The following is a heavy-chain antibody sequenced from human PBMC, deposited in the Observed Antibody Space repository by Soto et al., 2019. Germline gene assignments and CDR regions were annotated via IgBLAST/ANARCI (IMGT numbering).Heavy chain of an antibody. Sequence: EVPLLESGGGLVQPGGSLRLSCAASGFTFSIYAMSWVRQAPGKGLEWVSAISGSGGSTYYRDSVQGRFTISRDNSKNTLSLQMNSLRAEDTAVYYCARGGSSGSKTSNWGQGTLVTVSS. CDR1: GFTFSIYA. CDR3: ARGGSSGSKTSN. J-gene: IGHJ4*02. D-gene: IGHD3-22*01. V-gene: IGHV3-23*01. CDR2: ISGSGGST.